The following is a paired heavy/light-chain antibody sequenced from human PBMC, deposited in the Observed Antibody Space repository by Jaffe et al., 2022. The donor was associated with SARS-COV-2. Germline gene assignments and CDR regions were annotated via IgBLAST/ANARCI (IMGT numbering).Heavy chain of an antibody. CDR2: IYPGDSDT. J-gene: IGHJ4*02. V-gene: IGHV5-51*01. CDR3: ATRRPTGYGDYVFDY. D-gene: IGHD4-17*01. Sequence: EVQLVQSGAEVKKPGESLKISCKGSGYSFTSYWIAWVRQTPGKGLEWMGIIYPGDSDTRYSPSFQGQVTISADKSITTAYLQWGSLKASDTAMYYCATRRPTGYGDYVFDYWGQGTLVTVSS. CDR1: GYSFTSYW.
Light chain of an antibody. J-gene: IGKJ4*01. CDR2: AAS. Sequence: DIQMTQSPYSLSASVGDRVTITCRASQNIRRYLNWYQQKPGKAPNLLIFAASSLQSGVPSRFSGSGSGTDFALTISSLQPEDFATYYCQQSDNLPLTFGGGTRVEI. V-gene: IGKV1-39*01. CDR3: QQSDNLPLT. CDR1: QNIRRY.